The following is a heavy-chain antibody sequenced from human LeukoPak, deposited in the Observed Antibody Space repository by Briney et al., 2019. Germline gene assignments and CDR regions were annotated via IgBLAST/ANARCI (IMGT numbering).Heavy chain of an antibody. D-gene: IGHD3-10*01. CDR1: GDTVTHQW. CDR2: IYPRESDT. V-gene: IGHV5-51*01. J-gene: IGHJ4*02. CDR3: ARHSDVIGAI. Sequence: GECLKSSCKAAGDTVTHQWVGWVRQKSGSGLECMGSIYPRESDTRYSPSFQAHVSISADTYIHPAYLQWSRLAASHTAIYYCARHSDVIGAIWGQGTLVTVSS.